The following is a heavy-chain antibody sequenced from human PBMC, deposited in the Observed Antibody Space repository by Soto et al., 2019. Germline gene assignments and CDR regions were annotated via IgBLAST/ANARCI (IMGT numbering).Heavy chain of an antibody. CDR1: GFTFSSYA. CDR3: AKSGPYSSPDP. D-gene: IGHD6-13*01. V-gene: IGHV3-23*01. J-gene: IGHJ5*02. CDR2: ISGSGGST. Sequence: GESLKISCAASGFTFSSYAMSWVRQAPGKGLEWVSAISGSGGSTYYADSVKGRFAISRDNSKNTLYLQMNSLRAEDTAVYCCAKSGPYSSPDPWGQGTLVTVSS.